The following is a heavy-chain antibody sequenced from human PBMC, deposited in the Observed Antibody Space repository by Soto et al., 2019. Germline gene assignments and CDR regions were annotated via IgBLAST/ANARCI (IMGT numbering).Heavy chain of an antibody. CDR1: GGSISSGDYY. D-gene: IGHD6-19*01. V-gene: IGHV4-30-4*01. J-gene: IGHJ4*02. Sequence: SETLSLTCTVAGGSISSGDYYLSWIRQPPGKGLEWIGYIYYSGSTYYNPSLKSRVTISVDTSKNQFSLKLSSVTAADTAVYYCARVIGAVADYYFDYWGQGTLVTVSS. CDR2: IYYSGST. CDR3: ARVIGAVADYYFDY.